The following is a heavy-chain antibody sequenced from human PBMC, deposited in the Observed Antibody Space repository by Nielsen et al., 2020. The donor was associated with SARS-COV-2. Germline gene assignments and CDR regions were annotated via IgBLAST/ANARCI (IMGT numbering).Heavy chain of an antibody. Sequence: ASVKVSCKASGYTFTGYYMHWVRQAPGQGLERMGRINPNSGGTNYAQKFQGRVTMTRNTSISTAYMELSRLRSDDTAVYYCARDYGENYGDYKDENWFDPWGQGTLVTVSS. J-gene: IGHJ5*02. CDR1: GYTFTGYY. D-gene: IGHD4-17*01. CDR3: ARDYGENYGDYKDENWFDP. CDR2: INPNSGGT. V-gene: IGHV1-2*06.